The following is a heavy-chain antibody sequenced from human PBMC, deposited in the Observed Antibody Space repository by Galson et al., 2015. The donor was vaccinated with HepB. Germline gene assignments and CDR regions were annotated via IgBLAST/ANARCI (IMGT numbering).Heavy chain of an antibody. D-gene: IGHD2/OR15-2a*01. Sequence: SLRLSCAASGFTFDTYAMHWVRQAPGKGLEWVSGISWNSGSIGYEDSVEGRFSISRDNSKNTLYLQMSSLRPEDTAVYYCAKKRAGSTWSPCDYWGQGTLVTVSS. CDR2: ISWNSGSI. V-gene: IGHV3-9*01. CDR1: GFTFDTYA. J-gene: IGHJ4*02. CDR3: AKKRAGSTWSPCDY.